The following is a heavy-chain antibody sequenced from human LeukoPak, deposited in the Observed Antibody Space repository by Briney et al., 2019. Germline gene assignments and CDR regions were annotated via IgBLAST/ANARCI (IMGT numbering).Heavy chain of an antibody. J-gene: IGHJ6*03. V-gene: IGHV3-48*01. CDR3: TRQATYVVVGGLYGYDYYYMDV. D-gene: IGHD2-15*01. Sequence: GGSLRLSCAASGFTFSSYSMNWVRQAPGKGLEWLSYISSSSTTIYYADSVKGRFTISRDNAKNSLYLQMNSLRAEDTAVHYCTRQATYVVVGGLYGYDYYYMDVWGKGTTVTVSS. CDR2: ISSSSTTI. CDR1: GFTFSSYS.